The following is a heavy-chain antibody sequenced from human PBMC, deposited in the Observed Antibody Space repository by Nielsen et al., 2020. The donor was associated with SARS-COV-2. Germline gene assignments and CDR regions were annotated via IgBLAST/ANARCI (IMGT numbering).Heavy chain of an antibody. CDR2: INPSGGST. D-gene: IGHD3-9*01. CDR3: ASPSYYDILAGPYYGMDV. V-gene: IGHV1-46*01. J-gene: IGHJ6*02. CDR1: GYTYTSYF. Sequence: ASVKASCKASGYTYTSYFMHWVRQAPGQGLEWMGIINPSGGSTSYAQKFQGRVTMTRDTSTSTVYMELSSLRSEDTAVYYCASPSYYDILAGPYYGMDVWSQVTTVTVSS.